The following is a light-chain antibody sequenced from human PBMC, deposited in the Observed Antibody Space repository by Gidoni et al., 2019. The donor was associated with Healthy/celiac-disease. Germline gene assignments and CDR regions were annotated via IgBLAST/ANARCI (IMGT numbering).Light chain of an antibody. V-gene: IGKV4-1*01. CDR3: QQYYSTPPT. Sequence: DIVMTQSPDSLAVSLGERATINCKSSQSVLYSSNNKNYLAWYQQKPGQPPKRLIYWASTRESGVPDRFSGSGSGTDFTLTISSLQAEDVAVYYCQQYYSTPPTFGPGTKVEIK. CDR2: WAS. J-gene: IGKJ3*01. CDR1: QSVLYSSNNKNY.